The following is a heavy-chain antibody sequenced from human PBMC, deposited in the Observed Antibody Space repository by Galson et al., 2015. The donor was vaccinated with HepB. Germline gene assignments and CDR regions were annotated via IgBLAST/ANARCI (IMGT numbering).Heavy chain of an antibody. CDR3: ARGRVVLVPAATYFDY. Sequence: SWVRQAPGQGLEWIGEINHSGSTNYNPSLKSRVTISVDTSKNQFSLKLSSVTAADTAVYYCARGRVVLVPAATYFDYWGQGTLVTVSS. CDR2: INHSGST. V-gene: IGHV4-34*01. D-gene: IGHD2-2*01. J-gene: IGHJ4*02.